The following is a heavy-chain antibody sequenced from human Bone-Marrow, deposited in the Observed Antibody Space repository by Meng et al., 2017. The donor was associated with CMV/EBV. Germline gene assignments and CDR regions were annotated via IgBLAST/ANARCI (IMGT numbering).Heavy chain of an antibody. V-gene: IGHV1-46*01. CDR1: GYTFTSHY. CDR3: ARDHDWPVITAPYGMDV. J-gene: IGHJ6*02. D-gene: IGHD3-22*01. CDR2: INPSGGST. Sequence: ASVKVSCKASGYTFTSHYMHWVRQAPGQGLEWMGIINPSGGSTSYAQKFQGRVTMTRDTSTSTVYMELSSLRSEDTAVYYCARDHDWPVITAPYGMDVWGQGTTVTVSS.